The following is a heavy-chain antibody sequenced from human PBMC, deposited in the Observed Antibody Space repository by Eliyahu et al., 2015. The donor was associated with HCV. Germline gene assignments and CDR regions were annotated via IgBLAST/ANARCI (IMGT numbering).Heavy chain of an antibody. D-gene: IGHD2-15*01. J-gene: IGHJ4*02. CDR1: GFTFXXFY. CDR3: TRGGCSGGACSFGSNDDY. Sequence: QVQLVESGGGVVQPGGSLRLSCAASGFTFXXFYMPWVRQAPGKGLEWMTVITHDGSNKYYADSVKARFTISRDNSKNTVSLQMNSLRAEDTAIYYCTRGGCSGGACSFGSNDDYWGQGTLVTVSS. CDR2: ITHDGSNK. V-gene: IGHV3-30*04.